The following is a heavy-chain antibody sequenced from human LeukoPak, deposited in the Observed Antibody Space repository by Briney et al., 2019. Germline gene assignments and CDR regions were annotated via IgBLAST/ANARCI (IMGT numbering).Heavy chain of an antibody. D-gene: IGHD3-3*01. CDR1: GGSISSYY. CDR3: ARASYDFWSGLYFDY. Sequence: SXTLSLTCTVSGGSISSYYWSWIRQPPGKGLEWIGYIYYSGSTNYNPSLKSRVTISVDTSKNQFSLKLSSVTAADTAVYYCARASYDFWSGLYFDYWGQGTLVTVSS. J-gene: IGHJ4*02. CDR2: IYYSGST. V-gene: IGHV4-59*01.